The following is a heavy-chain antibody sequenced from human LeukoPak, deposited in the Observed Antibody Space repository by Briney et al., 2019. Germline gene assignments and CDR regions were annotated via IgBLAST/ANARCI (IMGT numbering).Heavy chain of an antibody. V-gene: IGHV5-51*01. CDR1: GYSFTSYW. CDR2: IYPGDSDT. D-gene: IGHD2-15*01. J-gene: IGHJ4*02. Sequence: GESLKISCKGSGYSFTSYWIGWVRQMPGKGLEWMGIIYPGDSDTRYSPSFQGQVTISADKSISTAYLQWSSLKASDTAMYYCARLPLGYCSGGSCPTNFDYWGRGTLVTVSS. CDR3: ARLPLGYCSGGSCPTNFDY.